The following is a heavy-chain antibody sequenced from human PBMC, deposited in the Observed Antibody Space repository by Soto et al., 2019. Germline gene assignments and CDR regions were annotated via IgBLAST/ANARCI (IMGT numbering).Heavy chain of an antibody. CDR3: ARDTSGVVTARVGY. Sequence: ESGGGVVQPGRSLRLSCAASGFTFSTYAMHWVRQAPGKGLEWVAVISYDGINKYYADSVKGRFTISRDNSKNTLYLQMNSLRAEDTAVYYCARDTSGVVTARVGYWGQGTLVTVSS. V-gene: IGHV3-30-3*01. D-gene: IGHD2-21*02. CDR2: ISYDGINK. J-gene: IGHJ4*02. CDR1: GFTFSTYA.